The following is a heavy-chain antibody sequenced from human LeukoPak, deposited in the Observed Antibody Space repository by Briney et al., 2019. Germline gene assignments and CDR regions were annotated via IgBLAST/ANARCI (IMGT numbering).Heavy chain of an antibody. CDR2: INPNSGGT. Sequence: ASVNVSCKASGYTFTGYYMHWVRQAPGQGLGWMGWINPNSGGTNYAQKFQGRVTMTRDTSISTAYMELSRLRSGDTAVYYCARDLGYCSGGSCYEFDYWGQGTLVTVSS. D-gene: IGHD2-15*01. V-gene: IGHV1-2*02. CDR3: ARDLGYCSGGSCYEFDY. CDR1: GYTFTGYY. J-gene: IGHJ4*02.